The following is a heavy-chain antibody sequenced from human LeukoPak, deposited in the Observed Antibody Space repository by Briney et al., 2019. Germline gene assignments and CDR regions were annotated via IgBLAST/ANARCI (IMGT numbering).Heavy chain of an antibody. V-gene: IGHV4-39*01. Sequence: SETLSLTCTVSGDSIYSNDYYWVWIRQSPGKGLEWIGSIYYSGSTYYNPSLKSRVTISVDTSKNQFSLKLSSVTAADTAVYYCARHSRYDSRPYYFDYWGQGTLVTVSS. CDR2: IYYSGST. CDR3: ARHSRYDSRPYYFDY. CDR1: GDSIYSNDYY. J-gene: IGHJ4*02. D-gene: IGHD3-22*01.